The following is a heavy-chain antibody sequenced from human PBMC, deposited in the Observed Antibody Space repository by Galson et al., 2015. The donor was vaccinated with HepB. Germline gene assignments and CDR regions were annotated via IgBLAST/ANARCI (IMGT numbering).Heavy chain of an antibody. Sequence: SLRLSCAASGFTFSSYSMNWVRQAPGKGLEWVSYISSSSSTIYYADSVKGRFTISRDNAKNSLYLQMNSLRAEDTAVYYCARGSGSPHRDRFDYWGQGTLVTVSS. J-gene: IGHJ4*02. CDR2: ISSSSSTI. V-gene: IGHV3-48*01. D-gene: IGHD1-26*01. CDR1: GFTFSSYS. CDR3: ARGSGSPHRDRFDY.